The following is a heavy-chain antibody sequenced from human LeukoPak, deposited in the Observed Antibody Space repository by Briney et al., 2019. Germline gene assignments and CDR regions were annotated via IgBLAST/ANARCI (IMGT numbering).Heavy chain of an antibody. D-gene: IGHD2-15*01. CDR3: VRKSATRRTSELDY. V-gene: IGHV1-2*02. CDR2: ITPNSGGT. CDR1: GYTFSDYY. Sequence: ASVNISCKASGYTFSDYYIYWVRQAPGQGLEWMGWITPNSGGTKYAQRFQGRVTMTRDTSISTAYMDLSSLGSDDTAVFYCVRKSATRRTSELDYWGPGTPVTVSS. J-gene: IGHJ4*02.